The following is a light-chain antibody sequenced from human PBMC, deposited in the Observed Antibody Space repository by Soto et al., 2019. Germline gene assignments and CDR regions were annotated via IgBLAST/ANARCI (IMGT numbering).Light chain of an antibody. V-gene: IGKV3-20*01. CDR2: GAS. J-gene: IGKJ2*01. CDR1: QSVSSSY. CDR3: QQYDTSIWAYT. Sequence: EVVLTQSPVTLSLSPGERATLSCRASQSVSSSYLAWYQQKPGQAPRPLIYGASSRATGIPDRFSGSGSGTDFTLTISRMEPEDFAVYYCQQYDTSIWAYTFGQGTKLEIK.